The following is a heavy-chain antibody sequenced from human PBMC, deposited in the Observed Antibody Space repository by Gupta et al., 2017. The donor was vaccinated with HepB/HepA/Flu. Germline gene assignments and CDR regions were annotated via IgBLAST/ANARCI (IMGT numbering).Heavy chain of an antibody. CDR3: ARDLNPGEVAADYFYYAMDV. CDR2: ISFNGKTT. D-gene: IGHD2-15*01. J-gene: IGHJ6*02. CDR1: QFIFSNYA. Sequence: QAHLVESGGGVVQPGRSLRLSCTASQFIFSNYAMNWVRQAPGEGLEWLAVISFNGKTTYYADSVKGRFVISRDNSQRTLSLQMNGLRPDDKAVYYCARDLNPGEVAADYFYYAMDVWGQGTTVTVSS. V-gene: IGHV3-30*09.